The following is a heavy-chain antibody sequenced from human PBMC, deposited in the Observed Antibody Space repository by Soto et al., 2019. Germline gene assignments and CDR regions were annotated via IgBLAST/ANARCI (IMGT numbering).Heavy chain of an antibody. CDR1: GFTFSSYA. Sequence: GGSLRLSCAASGFTFSSYAMSWVRQAPGKGLEWVSAISGSGGSTYYADSVKGRFTISRDNFKNTLYLQMNSLRAEDTAVYYCANPYSSSSVYYYYGMDVWGQGTTVTVS. V-gene: IGHV3-23*01. CDR2: ISGSGGST. J-gene: IGHJ6*02. D-gene: IGHD6-6*01. CDR3: ANPYSSSSVYYYYGMDV.